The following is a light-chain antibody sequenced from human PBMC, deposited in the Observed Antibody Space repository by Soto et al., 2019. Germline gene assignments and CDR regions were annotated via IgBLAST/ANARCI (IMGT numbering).Light chain of an antibody. V-gene: IGKV1-9*01. J-gene: IGKJ2*01. CDR2: AAS. CDR1: QGISSY. CDR3: QQLNSYPYT. Sequence: IQLTQSPSSLSASVGDRVTITCRASQGISSYLAWYQQKPGKAPKLLSYAASTLQSGVPSRFSGSGSGTDFTLTSSSLQPEDFATYYCQQLNSYPYTFGQGTKLEIK.